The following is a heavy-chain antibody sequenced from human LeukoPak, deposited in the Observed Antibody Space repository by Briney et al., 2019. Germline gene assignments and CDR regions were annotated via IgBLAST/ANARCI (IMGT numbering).Heavy chain of an antibody. D-gene: IGHD3-10*01. Sequence: PSETLSLTCTVSGGSISSGGYCWSWIRQHPGKGLEWIGYIYYSGSTYYNPSLKSRVTISVDTSKNQFSLKLSSVTAADTAVYYCARSELLWFGGVNSGFDYWGQGTLVTVSS. CDR1: GGSISSGGYC. J-gene: IGHJ4*02. CDR2: IYYSGST. V-gene: IGHV4-31*03. CDR3: ARSELLWFGGVNSGFDY.